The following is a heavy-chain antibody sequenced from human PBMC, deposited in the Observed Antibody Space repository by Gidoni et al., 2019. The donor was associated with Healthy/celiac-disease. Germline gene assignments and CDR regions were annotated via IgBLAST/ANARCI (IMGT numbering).Heavy chain of an antibody. D-gene: IGHD2-15*01. J-gene: IGHJ3*02. Sequence: EVQLLESGGGLAQPGESLRLSCAASGFLFSSYAMSWVRQPPVKGLEWVSGISAGGGATYYGDSVKGRFTISRDNSKNTLSLQMNSLRAEDTAVYYCAKDRLTLDALDIWGQGTTVTVSS. CDR1: GFLFSSYA. CDR2: ISAGGGAT. CDR3: AKDRLTLDALDI. V-gene: IGHV3-23*01.